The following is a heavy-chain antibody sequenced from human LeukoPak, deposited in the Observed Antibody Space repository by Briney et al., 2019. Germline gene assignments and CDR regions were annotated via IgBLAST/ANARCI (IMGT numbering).Heavy chain of an antibody. V-gene: IGHV4-38-2*02. D-gene: IGHD5-18*01. CDR3: AREFGGIQLYQY. J-gene: IGHJ4*02. CDR2: IYHSGST. Sequence: SETLSLTCTVSGYSISSGYYWGWIRQPPGKGLEWIGSIYHSGSTYYNPSLKSRVTISVDTSKNQFSLKLSSVTAADTAVYYCAREFGGIQLYQYWGQGTLVTVSS. CDR1: GYSISSGYY.